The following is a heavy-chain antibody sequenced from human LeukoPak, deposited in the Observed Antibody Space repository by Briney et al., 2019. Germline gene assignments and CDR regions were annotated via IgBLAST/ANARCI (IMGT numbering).Heavy chain of an antibody. CDR2: ISGSGSST. D-gene: IGHD6-13*01. J-gene: IGHJ4*02. CDR1: GFTFSSYA. Sequence: GSLRLSCVASGFTFSSYAMIWVRQAPGQGLEWVSVISGSGSSTYYADSVKGRFTISRDNSKNTLYLQMNSLRAEDTAVYYCAKCSGQQLVMTGLDYWGQGTLVSVSS. V-gene: IGHV3-23*01. CDR3: AKCSGQQLVMTGLDY.